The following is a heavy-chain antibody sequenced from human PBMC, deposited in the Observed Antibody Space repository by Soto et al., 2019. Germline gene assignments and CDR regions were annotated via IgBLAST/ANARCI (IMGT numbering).Heavy chain of an antibody. J-gene: IGHJ6*02. Sequence: QVQLVESGGGVVQPGRSLRLSCAASGFTFSSYGMHWVRRAPGKGLEWVAVISYDGENKYYADSVKGRFTISRDNSKSTLYLQMNSLRAEDTAVYYCAKDYLQWLLARYYYGMDVWGHGTTVTVSS. CDR1: GFTFSSYG. CDR2: ISYDGENK. D-gene: IGHD6-19*01. CDR3: AKDYLQWLLARYYYGMDV. V-gene: IGHV3-30*18.